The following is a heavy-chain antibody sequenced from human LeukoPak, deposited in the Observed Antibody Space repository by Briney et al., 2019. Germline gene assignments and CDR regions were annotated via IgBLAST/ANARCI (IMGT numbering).Heavy chain of an antibody. D-gene: IGHD3-22*01. Sequence: SETLSLTCTVSGVSISSSSYYWGWIRQPPGKGLEWIGSIYYSGSTYYNPSLKSRVTISVDTSKNQFSLKLSSVTAADTAVYYCARTCTGYYYDSSGYYYYFDYWGQGTLVTVSS. CDR1: GVSISSSSYY. CDR2: IYYSGST. V-gene: IGHV4-39*01. CDR3: ARTCTGYYYDSSGYYYYFDY. J-gene: IGHJ4*02.